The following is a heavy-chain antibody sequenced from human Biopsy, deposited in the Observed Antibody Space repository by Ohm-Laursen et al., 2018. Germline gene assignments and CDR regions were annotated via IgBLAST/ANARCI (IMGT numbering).Heavy chain of an antibody. D-gene: IGHD5-24*01. J-gene: IGHJ3*01. CDR2: IYFTGST. V-gene: IGHV4-59*01. CDR1: GGSIINNY. Sequence: GTLSLTCTVSGGSIINNYWSWIRQTPGKGLEWIGYIYFTGSTNYNPSLKSRVTISVDTSKNQFSLRLSSVTAADTAVYYCARDSGGMATILDAFDLWGQGTMVTVSP. CDR3: ARDSGGMATILDAFDL.